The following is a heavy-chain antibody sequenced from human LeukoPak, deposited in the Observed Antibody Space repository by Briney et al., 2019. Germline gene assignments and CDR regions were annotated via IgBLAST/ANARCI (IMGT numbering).Heavy chain of an antibody. Sequence: GGSLRLSCAASGFTFSSYSMNWVRQAPGKGLEWVANIKQDGYERSYVDSVKGRLIVSRDNAKNSVYLHMNSLRAEDTAMYYCARDLGSHWLGNWFDPWGQGTLVTVSS. CDR1: GFTFSSYS. J-gene: IGHJ5*02. D-gene: IGHD6-19*01. V-gene: IGHV3-7*01. CDR2: IKQDGYER. CDR3: ARDLGSHWLGNWFDP.